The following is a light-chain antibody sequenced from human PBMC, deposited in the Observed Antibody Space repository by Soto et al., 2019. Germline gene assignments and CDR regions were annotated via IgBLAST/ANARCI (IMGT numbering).Light chain of an antibody. J-gene: IGLJ1*01. Sequence: QSALTQPASVSGSPGQSITISGTGTSSDVGAYTSVSWYQQHPGKAPKLIIYEVSNRPPGISTRFSGSKSASTASLTISGLQAEDEAHYYCSPHTSENRDYVFATGPKANVL. CDR2: EVS. CDR1: SSDVGAYTS. CDR3: SPHTSENRDYV. V-gene: IGLV2-14*01.